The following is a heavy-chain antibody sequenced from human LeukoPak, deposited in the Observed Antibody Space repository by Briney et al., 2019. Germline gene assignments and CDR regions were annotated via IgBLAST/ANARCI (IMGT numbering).Heavy chain of an antibody. CDR3: AKDPTGYYYDSSGYLLPDY. D-gene: IGHD3-22*01. Sequence: GESLRLSCAASGFTFSTYSMNWLRLAPGKGLEWVSSISPDSNYKYYVDSVKGRFTISRDNAKSSLYLQMNSLRAEDTAVYYCAKDPTGYYYDSSGYLLPDYWGQGTLVTVSS. V-gene: IGHV3-21*01. CDR1: GFTFSTYS. CDR2: ISPDSNYK. J-gene: IGHJ4*02.